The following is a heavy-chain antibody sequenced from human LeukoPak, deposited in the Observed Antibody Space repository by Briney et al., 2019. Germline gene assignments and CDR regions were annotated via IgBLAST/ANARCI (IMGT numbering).Heavy chain of an antibody. J-gene: IGHJ4*02. CDR1: GGSISSYY. D-gene: IGHD3-22*01. CDR3: ARSYYDSSGSYLFDY. Sequence: SETLSLTCTVSGGSISSYYWSWIRQPAGKGLEWIGSIYYSGSTYYNPSLKRRVTISVDTSKNQFSLKLSSVTAADTAVYYCARSYYDSSGSYLFDYWGQGTLVTVSS. CDR2: IYYSGST. V-gene: IGHV4-4*07.